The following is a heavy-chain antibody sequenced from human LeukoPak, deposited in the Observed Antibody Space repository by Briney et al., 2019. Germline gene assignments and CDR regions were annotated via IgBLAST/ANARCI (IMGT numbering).Heavy chain of an antibody. CDR2: ISSSSSDI. CDR3: ASSKTYYDFWSGYYKDHYFDY. Sequence: GGSLRLSCAASGFTFSSYSMNWVRQAPGKGLEWVSSISSSSSDIYYADSVKGRFTISRDNAKNSLYLQMNSLRAEDTAVYYCASSKTYYDFWSGYYKDHYFDYWGQGTLVTVSS. D-gene: IGHD3-3*01. CDR1: GFTFSSYS. V-gene: IGHV3-21*01. J-gene: IGHJ4*02.